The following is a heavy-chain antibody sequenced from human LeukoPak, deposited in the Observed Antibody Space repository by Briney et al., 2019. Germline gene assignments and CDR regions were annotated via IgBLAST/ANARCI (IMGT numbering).Heavy chain of an antibody. CDR2: INPNSGGT. CDR3: ARGYSGYHYYYYMDV. D-gene: IGHD5-12*01. CDR1: GYTFTGYY. V-gene: IGHV1-2*02. Sequence: ASVKVSCKASGYTFTGYYMHWVRQAPGQGLEWMGWINPNSGGTNYAQKFQGRVTMTRDTSISTAYMELSRLRSDDTAVYYCARGYSGYHYYYYMDVWGKGTTVTISS. J-gene: IGHJ6*03.